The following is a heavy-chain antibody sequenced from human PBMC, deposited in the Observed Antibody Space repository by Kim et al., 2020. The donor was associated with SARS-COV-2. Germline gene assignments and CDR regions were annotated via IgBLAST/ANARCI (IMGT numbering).Heavy chain of an antibody. Sequence: GSTCYTPSLKSRVTISVDTSKTQFALELSSVTAADTAVYYCARERESRFDYWGQGTLVTVSS. CDR3: ARERESRFDY. CDR2: GST. D-gene: IGHD3-10*01. J-gene: IGHJ4*01. V-gene: IGHV4-31*02.